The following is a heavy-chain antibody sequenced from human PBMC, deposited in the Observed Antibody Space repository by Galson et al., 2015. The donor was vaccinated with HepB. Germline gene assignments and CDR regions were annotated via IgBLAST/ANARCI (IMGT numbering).Heavy chain of an antibody. CDR1: GYTFTSYY. CDR3: ARANYSRRGGGGSVDP. Sequence: SVKVSCKASGYTFTSYYMHWVRQAPGQGLEWMGIINPSGGSTSYAQKFQGRVTMTRDTSTSTVYMELSSLRSEDTAVYYCARANYSRRGGGGSVDPWGQGTLVTVSS. D-gene: IGHD2-15*01. CDR2: INPSGGST. J-gene: IGHJ5*02. V-gene: IGHV1-46*01.